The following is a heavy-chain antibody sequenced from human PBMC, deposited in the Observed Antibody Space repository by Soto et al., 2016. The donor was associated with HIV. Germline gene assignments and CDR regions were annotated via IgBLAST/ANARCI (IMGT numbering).Heavy chain of an antibody. V-gene: IGHV4-38-2*01. CDR1: GYSISSGYY. Sequence: VQLQESGPGLVKPSETLSLTCAVSGYSISSGYYWGWIRQPPGKGLEWIGSIYHSGSTYYNPSLKSRVTISVDTSKNQFSLKLSSVTAADTAVYYCARVGSGPVEFDYWGQGTLVTVSS. CDR2: IYHSGST. CDR3: ARVGSGPVEFDY. J-gene: IGHJ4*02. D-gene: IGHD2-2*01.